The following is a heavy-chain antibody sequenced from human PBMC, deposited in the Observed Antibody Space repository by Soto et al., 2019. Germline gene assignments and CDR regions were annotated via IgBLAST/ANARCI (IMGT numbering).Heavy chain of an antibody. CDR2: INPNGAST. V-gene: IGHV1-46*03. Sequence: SVKVSCKASGYTFTSNAMNWVRQAPGQGLEWVGIINPNGASTSYAQKLQGRVTMTRDTSTSTVYMELSSLRSEDTAVYYCARGFYYGYFDYWGQGTPVTVSS. CDR1: GYTFTSNA. D-gene: IGHD1-26*01. J-gene: IGHJ4*02. CDR3: ARGFYYGYFDY.